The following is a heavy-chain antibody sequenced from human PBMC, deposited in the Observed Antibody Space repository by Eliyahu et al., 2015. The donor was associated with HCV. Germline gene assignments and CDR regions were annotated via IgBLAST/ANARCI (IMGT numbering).Heavy chain of an antibody. CDR2: IIPIFGTA. CDR1: GGTFSSYA. V-gene: IGHV1-69*01. D-gene: IGHD2-21*02. J-gene: IGHJ4*02. CDR3: ARESFGWEAYCGGDCYPTSPYFDY. Sequence: QVQLVQSGAEVKKPGSSVKVSCKASGGTFSSYAISWVRQAPGQGLEWMGGIIPIFGTANYAQKFQGRVTITADESTSTAYMELSSLRSEDTAVYYCARESFGWEAYCGGDCYPTSPYFDYWGQGTLLTVSS.